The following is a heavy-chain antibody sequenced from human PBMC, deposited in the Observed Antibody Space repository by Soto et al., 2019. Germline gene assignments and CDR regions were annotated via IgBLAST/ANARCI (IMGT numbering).Heavy chain of an antibody. CDR1: GFTFINYS. V-gene: IGHV3-48*02. CDR2: ISNSGSTI. D-gene: IGHD3-10*01. CDR3: ARSDKYGSGSQYYYGLDV. Sequence: GGSLRLSCAASGFTFINYSIDWVRQAPGKGLEWVSYISNSGSTIYYADSVKGRFTISRDNAKNSLYLQMNSLRDDDTAVYYCARSDKYGSGSQYYYGLDVWGQGTTVTVSS. J-gene: IGHJ6*02.